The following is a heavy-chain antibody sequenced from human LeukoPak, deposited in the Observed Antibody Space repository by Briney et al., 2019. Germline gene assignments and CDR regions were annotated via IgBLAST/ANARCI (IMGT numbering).Heavy chain of an antibody. CDR1: GFTFSSYE. CDR2: ISSSGSTI. CDR3: ARDDYGVGFDY. D-gene: IGHD4-17*01. J-gene: IGHJ4*02. Sequence: GGSLRLSCAASGFTFSSYEMNWVRQAPGKGLEWVSYISSSGSTIYCADSVKGRFTISRDNAKNSLYLQMNSLRAEDTAVYYCARDDYGVGFDYWGQGTLVTVSS. V-gene: IGHV3-48*03.